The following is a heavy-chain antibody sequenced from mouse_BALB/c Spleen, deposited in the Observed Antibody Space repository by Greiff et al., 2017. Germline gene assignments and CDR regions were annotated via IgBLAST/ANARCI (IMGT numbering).Heavy chain of an antibody. Sequence: EVQLVESGGGLVQPGGSRKLSCAASGFTFSSFGMHWVRQAPEKGLEWVAYISSGSSTIYYADTVKGRFTISRDNPKNTLFLQMTSLRSEDTAMYYCARGAHRYDYAMDYWGQGTSVTVSS. J-gene: IGHJ4*01. CDR2: ISSGSSTI. CDR1: GFTFSSFG. V-gene: IGHV5-17*02. D-gene: IGHD2-14*01. CDR3: ARGAHRYDYAMDY.